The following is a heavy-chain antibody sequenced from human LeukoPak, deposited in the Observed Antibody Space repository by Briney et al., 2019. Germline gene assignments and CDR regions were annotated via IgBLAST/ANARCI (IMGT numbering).Heavy chain of an antibody. CDR1: VGTISSHA. J-gene: IGHJ6*02. CDR3: ASYAGTGLFNYGMDV. Sequence: SSVNVSRQPSVGTISSHAMIRVRQAPGPRLEWMGRIIPILGIANYAQKFQSRVTITADKSKSTAYMELSSLRSEDTAVYYCASYAGTGLFNYGMDVWGQGTTVTVSS. D-gene: IGHD6-13*01. CDR2: IIPILGIA. V-gene: IGHV1-69*04.